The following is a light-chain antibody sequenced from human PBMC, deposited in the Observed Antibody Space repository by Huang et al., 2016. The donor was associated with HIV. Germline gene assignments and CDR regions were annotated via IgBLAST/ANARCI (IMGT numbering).Light chain of an antibody. CDR1: QSVGNY. CDR2: DAS. CDR3: QESSNWPGFT. J-gene: IGKJ3*01. Sequence: EIVFTQSPDTLSLSPGERATLSCRASQSVGNYLAWYQQKPGQAPRLLIHDASRRATDIPARFSGSGSGTDFTLTISSLEPEDFAVYYCQESSNWPGFTFGPGTKVDIK. V-gene: IGKV3-11*01.